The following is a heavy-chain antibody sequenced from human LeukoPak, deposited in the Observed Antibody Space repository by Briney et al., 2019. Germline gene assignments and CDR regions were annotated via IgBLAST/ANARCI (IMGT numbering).Heavy chain of an antibody. Sequence: GGSLRLSCEASGFTFRSHWMSWVRQAPGKGLEWVAVISYDGSNKYYADSVKGRFTISRDNSKNTLYLQMNSLRAEDTAVYYCARFRREPGVDYWGQGTLVTVSS. CDR3: ARFRREPGVDY. D-gene: IGHD1-14*01. CDR1: GFTFRSHW. V-gene: IGHV3-30-3*01. CDR2: ISYDGSNK. J-gene: IGHJ4*02.